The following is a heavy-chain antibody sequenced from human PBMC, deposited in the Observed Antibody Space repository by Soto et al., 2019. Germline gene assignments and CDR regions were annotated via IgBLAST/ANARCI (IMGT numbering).Heavy chain of an antibody. Sequence: QVHLVQSGAEMKKPGSSIRVSCEASGGTFSTSAFGWVRQAPGQGLEWMGGIIPIFGASNYAPKFQGRVTVTADESTSTTFLEMSSLRSEDTATYYCARDPRSGWARDAFDVWGPGTLILVSS. J-gene: IGHJ3*01. CDR3: ARDPRSGWARDAFDV. D-gene: IGHD3-22*01. V-gene: IGHV1-69*01. CDR1: GGTFSTSA. CDR2: IIPIFGAS.